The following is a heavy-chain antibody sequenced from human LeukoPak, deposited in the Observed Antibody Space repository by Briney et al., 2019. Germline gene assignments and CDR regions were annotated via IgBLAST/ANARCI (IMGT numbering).Heavy chain of an antibody. CDR3: ARALDYYDSSGYYSYYYYMDV. CDR2: FYHSGTT. Sequence: PSETLSLTCTVSGYSISSGHYWGWIRQPPGKGLEWIGRFYHSGTTYYNPSLKSRVTISVDTSKNQFSLKLSSVTAADTAVYYCARALDYYDSSGYYSYYYYMDVWGKGTTVTVSS. V-gene: IGHV4-38-2*02. J-gene: IGHJ6*03. CDR1: GYSISSGHY. D-gene: IGHD3-22*01.